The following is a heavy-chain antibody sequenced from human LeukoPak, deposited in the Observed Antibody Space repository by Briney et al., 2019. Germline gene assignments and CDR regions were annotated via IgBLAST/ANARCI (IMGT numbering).Heavy chain of an antibody. CDR1: GGSISSSNCY. CDR2: IYFIVGT. Sequence: PSETLSLTCTVSGGSISSSNCYWGWIRQPPGEGLDWIGSIYFIVGTYYNASLKSRVTISVDTSKNQFSLKLSSVTAADTAVYYCARDPRFSPFDNWGQGTLVTVSS. V-gene: IGHV4-39*02. CDR3: ARDPRFSPFDN. J-gene: IGHJ4*02.